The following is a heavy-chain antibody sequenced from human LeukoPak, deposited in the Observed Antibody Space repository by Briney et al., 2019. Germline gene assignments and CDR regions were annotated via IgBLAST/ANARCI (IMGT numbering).Heavy chain of an antibody. Sequence: SVKVSCKASGGTFSSYAISWVRQAPGQGLEWMGRIIPIFGIANYAQKFQGRVTITADKSTSTAYMELSSLRSEDTAVYYCARDGYCSGGSCLQAKYYYYYGMDVWGQGTTVAVSS. J-gene: IGHJ6*02. V-gene: IGHV1-69*04. CDR3: ARDGYCSGGSCLQAKYYYYYGMDV. CDR2: IIPIFGIA. CDR1: GGTFSSYA. D-gene: IGHD2-15*01.